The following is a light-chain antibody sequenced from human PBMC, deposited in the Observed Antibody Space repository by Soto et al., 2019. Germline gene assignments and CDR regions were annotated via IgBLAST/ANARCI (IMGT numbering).Light chain of an antibody. V-gene: IGKV1-39*01. J-gene: IGKJ4*01. CDR3: QQSYSTPLT. Sequence: IHMTQSPTSLYASVGDRVTITCRASQTISCYLNWYQQKPGTGPKLLIYAASGLQSGVPSRFSGNGSGTDFTLTISSLQPEDYATYYCQQSYSTPLTFGRGTKVDIK. CDR1: QTISCY. CDR2: AAS.